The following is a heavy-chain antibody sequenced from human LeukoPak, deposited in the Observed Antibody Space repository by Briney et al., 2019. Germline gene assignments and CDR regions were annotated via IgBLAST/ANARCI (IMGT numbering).Heavy chain of an antibody. J-gene: IGHJ4*02. Sequence: GGSLRLSCAASGFTFSNSVMSWVRQAPGKGVEWVSHICGSGCSTHYADSAKGRLTISRDNSKNTLYLQMNSRRAQDTSVYYCTREITLTRGGRSDYWGQGTLVTVSA. V-gene: IGHV3-23*01. CDR3: TREITLTRGGRSDY. CDR1: GFTFSNSV. D-gene: IGHD3-10*01. CDR2: ICGSGCST.